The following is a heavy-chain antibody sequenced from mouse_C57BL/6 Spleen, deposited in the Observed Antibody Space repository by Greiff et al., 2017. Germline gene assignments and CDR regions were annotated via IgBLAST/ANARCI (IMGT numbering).Heavy chain of an antibody. V-gene: IGHV5-4*01. CDR2: ISDGGSYT. CDR3: ARDWGY. Sequence: DVHLVESGGGLVKPGGSLKLSCAASGFTFSSYAMSWVRQTPEKRLEWVATISDGGSYTYYPDNVKGRFTISRDNTKNNLYLQMSHLKSEDTAMYYCARDWGYWGQGTTLTVSS. CDR1: GFTFSSYA. J-gene: IGHJ2*01.